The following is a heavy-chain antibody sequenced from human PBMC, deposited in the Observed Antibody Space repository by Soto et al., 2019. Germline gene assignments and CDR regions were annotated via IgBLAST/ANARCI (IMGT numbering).Heavy chain of an antibody. CDR2: INHSGST. V-gene: IGHV4-34*01. CDR1: GGSFSGYY. D-gene: IGHD5-18*01. Sequence: KTSETLSLTCAVYGGSFSGYYWSWIRQPPGKGLEWIGEINHSGSTNYNPSLKSRVTISVDTSKNQFSLKLSSVTAADTAVYYCASWGYSYAYFDYWGQGTLVTVSS. CDR3: ASWGYSYAYFDY. J-gene: IGHJ4*02.